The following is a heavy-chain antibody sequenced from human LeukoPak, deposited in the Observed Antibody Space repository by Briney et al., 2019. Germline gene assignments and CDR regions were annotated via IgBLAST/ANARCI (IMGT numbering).Heavy chain of an antibody. CDR1: GFTFSSYS. CDR3: ARNRGYYYGSGSYYNRDYYYGMDV. CDR2: ISSSSSYI. V-gene: IGHV3-21*01. D-gene: IGHD3-10*01. Sequence: PGGSLRLSCAASGFTFSSYSMNWVRQAPGKGLGWVSSISSSSSYIYYADSVKGRFTISRDNAKNSLYLQMNSLRAEDTAVYYCARNRGYYYGSGSYYNRDYYYGMDVWGQGTTVTVSS. J-gene: IGHJ6*02.